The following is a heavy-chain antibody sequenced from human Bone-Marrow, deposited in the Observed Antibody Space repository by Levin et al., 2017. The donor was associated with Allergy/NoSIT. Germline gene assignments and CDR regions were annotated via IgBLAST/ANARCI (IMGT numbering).Heavy chain of an antibody. Sequence: PGGSLRLSCAASGFTFSNYDMTWVRQAPGKGLEWVSLIGGAGVSAYYADSVKGRFTISRDNPKNTLDLQLNSLRAEDTAVYYCAKVLTLSDSGGYHLDAFDIWGQGTVVTVSS. CDR1: GFTFSNYD. CDR3: AKVLTLSDSGGYHLDAFDI. J-gene: IGHJ3*02. D-gene: IGHD3-22*01. V-gene: IGHV3-23*01. CDR2: IGGAGVSA.